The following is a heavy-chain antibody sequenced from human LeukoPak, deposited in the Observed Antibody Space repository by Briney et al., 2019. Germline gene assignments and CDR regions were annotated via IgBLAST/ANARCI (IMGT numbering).Heavy chain of an antibody. CDR3: ARLHLTSNWFDP. CDR2: IYSGGST. D-gene: IGHD3-9*01. V-gene: IGHV3-66*04. CDR1: GFTVSSNY. Sequence: SGGSLRLSCAASGFTVSSNYMSWVRQAPGKGLEWVSVIYSGGSTYYADSVKGRFTISRDNSKNTLYLQMNSLRAEDTAVHYCARLHLTSNWFDPWGQGTLVTVSS. J-gene: IGHJ5*02.